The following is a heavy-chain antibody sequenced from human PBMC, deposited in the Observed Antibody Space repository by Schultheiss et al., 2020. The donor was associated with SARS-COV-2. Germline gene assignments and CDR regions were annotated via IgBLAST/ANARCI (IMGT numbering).Heavy chain of an antibody. J-gene: IGHJ4*02. CDR2: IVVGSGNT. V-gene: IGHV1-58*02. CDR1: GYTFTSYY. CDR3: AAALQLLWFGEWDC. D-gene: IGHD3-10*01. Sequence: SVKVSCKASGYTFTSYYMHWVRQARGQRLEWIGWIVVGSGNTNYAQKFQERVTITRDMSTSTAYMELSSLRSEDTAVYYCAAALQLLWFGEWDCWGQGTLVTVSS.